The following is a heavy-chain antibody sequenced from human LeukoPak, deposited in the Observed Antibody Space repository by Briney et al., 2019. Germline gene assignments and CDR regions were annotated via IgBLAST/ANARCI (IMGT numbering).Heavy chain of an antibody. CDR2: INSDGSGT. Sequence: GGSLRLSCAASGFTFSSYWMHWVRQAPGKGLVWVSRINSDGSGTSYADSVKGRFTISRDNAKNTLYPQMNSLRAEDTAVYYCARGRGTYYDFWSGYQIDYWGQGTLVTVSS. D-gene: IGHD3-3*01. V-gene: IGHV3-74*01. J-gene: IGHJ4*02. CDR3: ARGRGTYYDFWSGYQIDY. CDR1: GFTFSSYW.